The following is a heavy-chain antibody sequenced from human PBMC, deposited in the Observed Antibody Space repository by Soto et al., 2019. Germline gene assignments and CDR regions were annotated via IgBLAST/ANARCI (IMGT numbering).Heavy chain of an antibody. V-gene: IGHV1-2*02. CDR2: INPNSGGT. CDR1: GYSFAGYY. D-gene: IGHD2-2*01. CDR3: ARAQDCGTTSCSTGGDYFDY. J-gene: IGHJ4*02. Sequence: GTSVKVSCKASGYSFAGYYIHWVRQAPGQGLEWMGWINPNSGGTNYAQNFQGRVTMTRDTSISTAYLELRSLRSDDTAVFYCARAQDCGTTSCSTGGDYFDYWGQGTLVTVSS.